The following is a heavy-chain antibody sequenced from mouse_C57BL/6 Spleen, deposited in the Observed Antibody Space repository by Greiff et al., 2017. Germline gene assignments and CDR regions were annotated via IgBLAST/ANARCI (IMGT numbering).Heavy chain of an antibody. CDR2: IDPETGGT. D-gene: IGHD3-3*01. CDR1: GYTFTDYE. CDR3: TRWGQLEYYFDD. V-gene: IGHV1-15*01. Sequence: QVQLQQSGAELVRPGASVTLSCKASGYTFTDYEMHWVKQTPVHGLEWIGAIDPETGGTAYNQKFKGKAILTADKSSSTAYMELRSLTSEDSAVYYCTRWGQLEYYFDDWGQGTTLTVSS. J-gene: IGHJ2*01.